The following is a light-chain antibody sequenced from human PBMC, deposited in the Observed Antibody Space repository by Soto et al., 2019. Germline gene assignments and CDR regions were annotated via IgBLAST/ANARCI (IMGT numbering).Light chain of an antibody. CDR1: QSIVYRDGTAY. CDR2: RAS. Sequence: DVVMTQSPLSLPVTLGQSASISCRSSQSIVYRDGTAYLSWFQQRPGQSPRRLIYRASNRGSGVPDRFSGSGSGTDFTLQISRVEADDVGIYYFVQGTRWPPTFGQGTKV. V-gene: IGKV2-30*01. CDR3: VQGTRWPPT. J-gene: IGKJ1*01.